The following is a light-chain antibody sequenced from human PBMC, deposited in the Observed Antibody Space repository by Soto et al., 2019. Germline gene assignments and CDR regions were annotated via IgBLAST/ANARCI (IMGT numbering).Light chain of an antibody. CDR1: ESINKW. Sequence: DIQMTQSPSTLSASVGDRVTITCRASESINKWLAWYQQKPGKPPKVLIYGASNLQSGVPPRFSGSGSGTDFTLAISSLQPEDFATYFCQQSYITPAGFGGGTKVDIK. V-gene: IGKV1-5*01. CDR3: QQSYITPAG. J-gene: IGKJ4*01. CDR2: GAS.